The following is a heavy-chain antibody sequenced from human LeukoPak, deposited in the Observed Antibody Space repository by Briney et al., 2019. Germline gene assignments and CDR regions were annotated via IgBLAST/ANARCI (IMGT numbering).Heavy chain of an antibody. J-gene: IGHJ3*01. CDR3: AKDIQLST. D-gene: IGHD3-16*02. CDR2: IGASGEST. Sequence: GGSLRLSCAASGFTFSVAAMTWVRQALGKGLEWVSLIGASGESTYYADSVKGRFTISRYNSKNTLSLQMNSLRVEDTAMYFCAKDIQLSTWGLGTMVTVSS. CDR1: GFTFSVAA. V-gene: IGHV3-23*01.